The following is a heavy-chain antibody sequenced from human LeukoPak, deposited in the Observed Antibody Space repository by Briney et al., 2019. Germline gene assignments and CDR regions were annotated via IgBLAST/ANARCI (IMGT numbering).Heavy chain of an antibody. J-gene: IGHJ3*02. Sequence: PGRSLRLSCAASGFTFSSYGMHWVRQAPGKGLEWVAVIWYDGSNKYYADSVKGRFTISGDNSKNTLYLQMNSLRAEDTAVYYCARDPDGYNFLLWAFDIWGQGTMVTVSS. CDR3: ARDPDGYNFLLWAFDI. D-gene: IGHD5-24*01. CDR2: IWYDGSNK. CDR1: GFTFSSYG. V-gene: IGHV3-33*01.